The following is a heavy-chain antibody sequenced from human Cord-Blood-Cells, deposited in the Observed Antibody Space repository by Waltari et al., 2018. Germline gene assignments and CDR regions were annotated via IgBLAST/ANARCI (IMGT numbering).Heavy chain of an antibody. D-gene: IGHD3-3*01. V-gene: IGHV1-8*01. CDR2: MNPNSGNT. J-gene: IGHJ5*02. CDR3: AREGASYYDFWSGYRNWFDP. CDR1: GYTFTSYD. Sequence: QVQLVQSGAEVKKPGASVKVSCKASGYTFTSYDINWVRQATGQGLEWMGWMNPNSGNTGDSQKFKGRVTMTRNTSISTAYMGRSSLRSEDTAVYYCAREGASYYDFWSGYRNWFDPWGQGTLVTVSS.